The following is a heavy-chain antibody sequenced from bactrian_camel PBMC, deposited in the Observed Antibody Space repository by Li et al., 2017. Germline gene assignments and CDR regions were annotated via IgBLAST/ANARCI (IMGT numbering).Heavy chain of an antibody. CDR3: AADLWERTGWTNPRAYKY. J-gene: IGHJ4*01. CDR2: IYTGDGRT. CDR1: GFTFSNNW. V-gene: IGHV3S6*01. D-gene: IGHD5*01. Sequence: HVQLVESGGGLVQPGGSLRLSCAASGFTFSNNWMHWVRQAPGKGLEWMSSIYTGDGRTRSVDSVKGRFTISRDNAKNMLYLQMNSLKPEDTAMYYCAADLWERTGWTNPRAYKYWGRGTQVTVS.